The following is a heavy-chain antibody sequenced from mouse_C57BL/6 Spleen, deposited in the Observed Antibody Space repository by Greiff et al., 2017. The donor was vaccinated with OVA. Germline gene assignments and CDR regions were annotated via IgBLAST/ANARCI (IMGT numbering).Heavy chain of an antibody. J-gene: IGHJ1*03. CDR2: FYPGSGSI. CDR3: ARHEEILYYYGSSYGYFDV. V-gene: IGHV1-62-2*01. Sequence: VKLQESGAELVKPGASVKLSCKASGYTFTEYTIHWVKQRSGQGLEWIGWFYPGSGSIKYNEKFKDKATLTADKSSSTVYMELSRLTSEDSAVYFCARHEEILYYYGSSYGYFDVWGTGTTVTVSS. CDR1: GYTFTEYT. D-gene: IGHD1-1*01.